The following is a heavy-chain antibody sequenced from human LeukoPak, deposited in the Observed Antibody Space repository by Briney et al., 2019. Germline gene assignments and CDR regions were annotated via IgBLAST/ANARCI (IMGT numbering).Heavy chain of an antibody. CDR2: IYGGGST. D-gene: IGHD6-13*01. J-gene: IGHJ4*02. V-gene: IGHV3-53*01. Sequence: GGSLRLSCAASGFTVSSNYMSWVRQAPGKGLEWVSVIYGGGSTYYADSVKGRFTISRDRSKHTLYLQMNSLRAEDTDVYYCARDRGIAAAMDYWGQGTLVTVSS. CDR3: ARDRGIAAAMDY. CDR1: GFTVSSNY.